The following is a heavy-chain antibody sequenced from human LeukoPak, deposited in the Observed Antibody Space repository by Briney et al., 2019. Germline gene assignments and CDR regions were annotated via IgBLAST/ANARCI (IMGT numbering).Heavy chain of an antibody. V-gene: IGHV1-69*04. J-gene: IGHJ6*03. CDR1: GYTFTSYY. Sequence: AASVKVSCKASGYTFTSYYMHWVRQAPGQGLEWMGRIIPILGIANYAQKFQGRVTITTDESTSTAYMELSSLRSEDTAVYYCARGAYCSSTSCYAYYYYMDVWGKGTTVTVSS. CDR2: IIPILGIA. D-gene: IGHD2-2*01. CDR3: ARGAYCSSTSCYAYYYYMDV.